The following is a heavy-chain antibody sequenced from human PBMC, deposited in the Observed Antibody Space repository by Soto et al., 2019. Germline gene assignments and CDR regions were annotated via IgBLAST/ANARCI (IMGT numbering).Heavy chain of an antibody. CDR2: IIPIFGTA. J-gene: IGHJ5*02. CDR1: GGTFSSYA. Sequence: SVKVSCKASGGTFSSYAISWVRQAPGQGLEWMGGIIPIFGTANYAQKFQGRVTITADESTSTAYMELSSLRSEDTAVYHCARVVVAATSGYNWFDPWGQGTLVTVSS. D-gene: IGHD2-15*01. V-gene: IGHV1-69*13. CDR3: ARVVVAATSGYNWFDP.